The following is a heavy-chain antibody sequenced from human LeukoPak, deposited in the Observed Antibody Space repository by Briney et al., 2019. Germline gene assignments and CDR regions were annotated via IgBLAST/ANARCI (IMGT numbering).Heavy chain of an antibody. Sequence: ASVKISCKVSGYTFTDYYMHWVQQAPGKGLEWMGLVDPEAGETIYAEKFQGRVTITADTSTDTAYMELRSLRSEDTAVYYCATGPRRITIFGVVTADRILGDYWGQGTLVTVSS. V-gene: IGHV1-69-2*01. J-gene: IGHJ4*02. D-gene: IGHD3-3*01. CDR2: VDPEAGET. CDR3: ATGPRRITIFGVVTADRILGDY. CDR1: GYTFTDYY.